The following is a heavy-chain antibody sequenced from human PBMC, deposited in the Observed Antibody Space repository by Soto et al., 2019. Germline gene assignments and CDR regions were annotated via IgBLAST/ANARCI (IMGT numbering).Heavy chain of an antibody. V-gene: IGHV5-51*01. CDR1: GYSFSNSW. D-gene: IGHD6-19*01. CDR2: IYPGDSDS. Sequence: HGESLKISCKGSGYSFSNSWIAWVRQMPGKGPEWMGIIYPGDSDSRYSPSFQGQVSISADKSINTAYLQWSSLRASDTAMYYCARHDAYSSSDFWGQGTLVTVSS. J-gene: IGHJ4*02. CDR3: ARHDAYSSSDF.